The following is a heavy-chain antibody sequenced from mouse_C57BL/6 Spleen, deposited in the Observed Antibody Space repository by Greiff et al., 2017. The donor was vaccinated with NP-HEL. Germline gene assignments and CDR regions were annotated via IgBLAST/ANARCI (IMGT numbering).Heavy chain of an antibody. V-gene: IGHV1-69*01. Sequence: VQLQQPGAELVMPGASVKLSCKASGYTFTSYWMHWVKQRPGQGLEWIGEIDPSDSYTNYNQKFKGKSTLTVDKSSSTAYMQLSSLTSEDSAVYYCARGSLVAFDYWGQGTTLTVSS. CDR2: IDPSDSYT. D-gene: IGHD1-1*01. J-gene: IGHJ2*01. CDR1: GYTFTSYW. CDR3: ARGSLVAFDY.